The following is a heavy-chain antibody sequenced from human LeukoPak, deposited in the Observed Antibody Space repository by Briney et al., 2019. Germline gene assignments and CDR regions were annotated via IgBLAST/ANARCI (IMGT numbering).Heavy chain of an antibody. D-gene: IGHD6-19*01. J-gene: IGHJ5*02. CDR2: INHSGST. CDR3: ARGSSGWYKSWFDP. CDR1: GGSFSGYY. V-gene: IGHV4-34*01. Sequence: PETLSLTCAVYGGSFSGYYWGWIRQPPGKGPEWIGEINHSGSTNYNPSLKSRVTISVDTSKNQFSLKLSSVTAADTAVYYCARGSSGWYKSWFDPWGQGTLVTVSS.